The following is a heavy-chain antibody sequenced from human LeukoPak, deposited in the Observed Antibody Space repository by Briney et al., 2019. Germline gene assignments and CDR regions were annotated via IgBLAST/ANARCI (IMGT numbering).Heavy chain of an antibody. D-gene: IGHD1-26*01. Sequence: SETLSLTCTVSGGSTSSYYWSWIRQPPGKGLEWIGYIYYSGSTNYNPSLKSRVTISVDTSKNQFSLKLSSVTAADTAVYYCARGSGSYRYFDYWGQGTLVTVSS. CDR1: GGSTSSYY. CDR2: IYYSGST. CDR3: ARGSGSYRYFDY. V-gene: IGHV4-59*01. J-gene: IGHJ4*02.